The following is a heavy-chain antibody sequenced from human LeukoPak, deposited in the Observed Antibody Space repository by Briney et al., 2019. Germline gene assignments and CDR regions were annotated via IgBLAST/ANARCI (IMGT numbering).Heavy chain of an antibody. CDR3: ARHTWQWLSFDD. CDR1: GGSFSGDF. D-gene: IGHD6-19*01. J-gene: IGHJ4*02. Sequence: PSETLSLTCAVYGGSFSGDFWRWLPQSPGKGLEGIGEIKHDGSTPYNPSLESRVTMSLDTSTNQISLEMTSVTAADTAIYYCARHTWQWLSFDDWGQGTQVTISS. V-gene: IGHV4-34*01. CDR2: IKHDGST.